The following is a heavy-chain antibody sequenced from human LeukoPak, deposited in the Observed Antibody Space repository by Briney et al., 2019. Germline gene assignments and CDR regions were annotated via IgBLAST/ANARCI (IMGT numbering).Heavy chain of an antibody. Sequence: PSETLSLTCTVSGGSISSYYWSWIRQPPGKGLEWIGYIYYSGSTNYNPSLKSRVTISVDTSKNQFSLKLSSVTAADTAVYYCARENYDILTGYLLFDYWGQGTLVTVSS. J-gene: IGHJ4*02. CDR2: IYYSGST. V-gene: IGHV4-59*01. CDR1: GGSISSYY. D-gene: IGHD3-9*01. CDR3: ARENYDILTGYLLFDY.